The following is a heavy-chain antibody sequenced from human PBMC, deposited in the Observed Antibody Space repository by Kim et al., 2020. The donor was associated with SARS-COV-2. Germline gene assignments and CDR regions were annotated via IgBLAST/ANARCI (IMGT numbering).Heavy chain of an antibody. V-gene: IGHV4-31*02. CDR3: ARGAAAGSGWFDP. J-gene: IGHJ5*02. Sequence: YNPSLKSRVTISVDTSKSQFALKLSSVTAADTAVYYCARGAAAGSGWFDPWGQGTLVTVSS. D-gene: IGHD6-13*01.